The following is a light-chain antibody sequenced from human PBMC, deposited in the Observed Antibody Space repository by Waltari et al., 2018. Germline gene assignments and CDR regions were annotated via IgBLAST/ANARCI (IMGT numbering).Light chain of an antibody. CDR2: YVT. V-gene: IGLV2-11*01. Sequence: QSALTQPRSVSGSPGQSVTMSCTGTTSDVGGYNYVSWYQQHAGKVPKLMIYYVTKQPSGGPDRFSGSKSGTTASLTISGLQAEDEADYYCCSYSGTYAFVVFGGGTKLTVL. CDR1: TSDVGGYNY. J-gene: IGLJ2*01. CDR3: CSYSGTYAFVV.